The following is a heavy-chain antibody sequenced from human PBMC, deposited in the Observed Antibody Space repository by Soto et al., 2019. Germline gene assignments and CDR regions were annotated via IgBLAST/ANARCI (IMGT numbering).Heavy chain of an antibody. Sequence: GGSLRLSCAASGFTFGNYGMRWVRQAPGKGPERVAIIKGDGSAKYYADSVKGRFIISRDNAKNSLYLQMNSLRAEDIVVYDCARDRWWQTIDVWGQGTLVTVSS. D-gene: IGHD2-8*02. CDR3: ARDRWWQTIDV. CDR1: GFTFGNYG. J-gene: IGHJ4*02. CDR2: IKGDGSAK. V-gene: IGHV3-7*03.